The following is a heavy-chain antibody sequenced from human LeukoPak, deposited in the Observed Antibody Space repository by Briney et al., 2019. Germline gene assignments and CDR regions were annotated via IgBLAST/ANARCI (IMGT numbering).Heavy chain of an antibody. D-gene: IGHD6-6*01. Sequence: SETLSLTCSVSGDSITGYYWGWIRQPPGKGLEWIGNIYYTGNTYYNSSLKSRVTISLDTSKNQFSLKVISMTAADTAAYYCARANSVTFEYGSSSGEVDAFDIWGQGTMVTVSS. J-gene: IGHJ3*02. CDR3: ARANSVTFEYGSSSGEVDAFDI. V-gene: IGHV4-39*07. CDR2: IYYTGNT. CDR1: GDSITGYY.